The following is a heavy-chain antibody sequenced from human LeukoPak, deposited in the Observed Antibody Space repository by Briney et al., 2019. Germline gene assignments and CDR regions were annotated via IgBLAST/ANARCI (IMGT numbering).Heavy chain of an antibody. J-gene: IGHJ4*02. D-gene: IGHD5-24*01. V-gene: IGHV4-59*08. CDR3: ARLNDGYNFKELEY. Sequence: PSETLSLTCTVSGGSISSYYWSWIRQPPGKGLEWIGYIYYSGSTNYNPSLKSRVTISVDTSKNQFSLKLSSVTAADTAVYHCARLNDGYNFKELEYWGQGTLVTVSS. CDR2: IYYSGST. CDR1: GGSISSYY.